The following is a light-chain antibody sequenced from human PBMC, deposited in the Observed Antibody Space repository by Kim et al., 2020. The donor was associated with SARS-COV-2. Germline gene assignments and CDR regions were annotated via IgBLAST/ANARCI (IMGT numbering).Light chain of an antibody. J-gene: IGKJ1*01. Sequence: ASVGDRVTITCRASQRISSWLAWYQQKPGKAPKLLIYYASTLEGGVPSRFSGSESGTEFTLTISSLQPDDFATYYCQQYNSYPWTFGQGTKVDIK. CDR1: QRISSW. V-gene: IGKV1-5*01. CDR3: QQYNSYPWT. CDR2: YAS.